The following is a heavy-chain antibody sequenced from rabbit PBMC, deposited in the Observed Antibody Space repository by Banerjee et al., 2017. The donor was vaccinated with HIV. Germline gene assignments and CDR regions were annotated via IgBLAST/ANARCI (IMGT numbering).Heavy chain of an antibody. V-gene: IGHV1S45*01. CDR1: GFSISSYYH. CDR2: INGGSSGIT. J-gene: IGHJ6*01. CDR3: TRKDL. Sequence: QEQLVESGGDLVKPGASLTLTCTASGFSISSYYHISWVRQAPGKGLEWIACINGGSSGITYYANWAKGRFTISKASSTTVTLQMTSLTAADTATYYCTRKDLWGQGTLVTVS.